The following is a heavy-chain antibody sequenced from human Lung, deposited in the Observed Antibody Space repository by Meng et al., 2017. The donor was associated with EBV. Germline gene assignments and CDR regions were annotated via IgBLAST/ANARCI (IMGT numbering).Heavy chain of an antibody. CDR1: GGSISSGGYY. CDR2: IYYSGST. D-gene: IGHD2-21*01. CDR3: ARGGIGPLDY. V-gene: IGHV4-30-4*01. J-gene: IGHJ4*02. Sequence: QEPLEEAGPGLVNPSQALSLPCAVSGGSISSGGYYWSWIRQPPGKGLEWIGYIYYSGSTYYNPSLKSRVTISVDTSKNQFSLKLSSVTAADTAVYYCARGGIGPLDYWGQGTLVTVSS.